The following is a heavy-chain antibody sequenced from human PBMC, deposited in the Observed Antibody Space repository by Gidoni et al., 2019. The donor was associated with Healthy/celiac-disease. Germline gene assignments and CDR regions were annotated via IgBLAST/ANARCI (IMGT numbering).Heavy chain of an antibody. V-gene: IGHV3-23*01. CDR1: GFPFSSVA. CDR3: ATQDSGDYGGGGYYYGMDV. Sequence: EVQLLESGGGLVQPGGSLRLSCAASGFPFSSVALRWVRQAPGKGREWVSAISGSGGSTYYADSVKGRFTISRDNSKNTLYLQMNSLRAEDTAVYYCATQDSGDYGGGGYYYGMDVWGQGTTVTVSS. D-gene: IGHD4-17*01. CDR2: ISGSGGST. J-gene: IGHJ6*02.